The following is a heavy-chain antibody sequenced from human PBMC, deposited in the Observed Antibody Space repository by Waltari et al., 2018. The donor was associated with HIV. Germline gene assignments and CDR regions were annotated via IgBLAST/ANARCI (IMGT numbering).Heavy chain of an antibody. D-gene: IGHD3-22*01. CDR3: ARDLRDYYDSSGFDI. CDR1: GFTLCSLW. Sequence: EVQLVEPGGGLVQPGGSLRLSCAAPGFTLCSLWMSWVRQGSGKGLELGANIKQEGSGKYYVDSVKGRCTISRDNAKNSLYLQMNSLRAEDTAVYYCARDLRDYYDSSGFDIWDQGTMVTVSS. J-gene: IGHJ3*02. CDR2: IKQEGSGK. V-gene: IGHV3-7*01.